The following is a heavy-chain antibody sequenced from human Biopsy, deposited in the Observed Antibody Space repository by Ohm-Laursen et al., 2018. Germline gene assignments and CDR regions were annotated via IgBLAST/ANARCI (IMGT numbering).Heavy chain of an antibody. J-gene: IGHJ4*02. Sequence: SLRLSCTASGFNFSAYGMHWVRQAPDKGLEWVALTWDDGIHQYYADSVKGRFTISRDNSKNSLYLHINTLRVEDTAVYYCVTDRLDDITKVRGIMTDWGQGALVIVSS. D-gene: IGHD3-10*01. CDR3: VTDRLDDITKVRGIMTD. V-gene: IGHV3-33*08. CDR1: GFNFSAYG. CDR2: TWDDGIHQ.